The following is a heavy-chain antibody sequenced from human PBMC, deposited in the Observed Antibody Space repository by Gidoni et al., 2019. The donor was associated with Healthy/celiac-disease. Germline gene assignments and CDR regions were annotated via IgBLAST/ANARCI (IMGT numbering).Heavy chain of an antibody. CDR1: GGSISSSSYY. J-gene: IGHJ4*02. CDR2: IYYSGST. D-gene: IGHD4-17*01. CDR3: ARPTLGDYAFDY. V-gene: IGHV4-39*01. Sequence: QLQLQESGPGLVKPSETLSLTCTVSGGSISSSSYYWGWIRQPPGKGLEWIGSIYYSGSTYYNPSLKSRVTISVDTSKNQFSLKLSSVTAADTAVYYCARPTLGDYAFDYWGQGTLVTVSS.